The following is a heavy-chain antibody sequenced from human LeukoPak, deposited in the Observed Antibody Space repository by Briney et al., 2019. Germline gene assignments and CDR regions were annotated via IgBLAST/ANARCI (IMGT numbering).Heavy chain of an antibody. J-gene: IGHJ3*02. Sequence: ASVKVSCKASGYTFTSYDINWVRQATGQGLEWMGWMNPNSGNTGYAQKFQGRVTMTRNTSISTAYMELSSLRSEDTAVYYCARLDYGGPTNAFDIWGQGTMVTVSS. CDR1: GYTFTSYD. CDR3: ARLDYGGPTNAFDI. D-gene: IGHD4-23*01. V-gene: IGHV1-8*01. CDR2: MNPNSGNT.